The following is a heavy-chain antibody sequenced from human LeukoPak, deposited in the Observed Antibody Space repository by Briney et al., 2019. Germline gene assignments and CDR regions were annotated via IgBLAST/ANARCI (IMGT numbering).Heavy chain of an antibody. CDR2: INPNSGGT. D-gene: IGHD3-22*01. CDR1: GYTFTGYY. Sequence: ASVKVSCKASGYTFTGYYMHWVRQAPGQGLEWMGWINPNSGGTNYAQKFQGRVTITADKSTSTAYMELSSLRSEDTAVYYCARGAYDSSGYYYPEYFQHWGQGTLVTVSS. V-gene: IGHV1-2*02. CDR3: ARGAYDSSGYYYPEYFQH. J-gene: IGHJ1*01.